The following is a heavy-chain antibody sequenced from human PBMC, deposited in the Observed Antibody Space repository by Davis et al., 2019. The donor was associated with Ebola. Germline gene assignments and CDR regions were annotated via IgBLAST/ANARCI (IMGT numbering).Heavy chain of an antibody. CDR3: ARGVDTAMVK. Sequence: AASVKVSCKASVGTFSSYSISWVRQAPGQGLEWMGRFIPMLGIANYAQKFQGRVTITADKSSNTAYMEMSSLRSEDTAVYYCARGVDTAMVKWGQGTLVTVSS. J-gene: IGHJ4*02. CDR2: FIPMLGIA. V-gene: IGHV1-69*02. CDR1: VGTFSSYS. D-gene: IGHD5-18*01.